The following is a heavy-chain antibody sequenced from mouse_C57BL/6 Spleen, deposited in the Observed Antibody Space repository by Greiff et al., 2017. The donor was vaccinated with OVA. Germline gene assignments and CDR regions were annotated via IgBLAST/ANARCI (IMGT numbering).Heavy chain of an antibody. V-gene: IGHV1-55*01. CDR2: IYPGSGST. D-gene: IGHD1-1*01. J-gene: IGHJ1*03. Sequence: QVQLQQPGAELVKPGASVKMSCKASGYTFTSYWITWVKQRPGQGLEWIGDIYPGSGSTNYNEKFKSKATLTVDTSSSTAYMQLSSLTSEDSAVYYCARLDTTVVATDWYFDVWGTGTTVTVSS. CDR3: ARLDTTVVATDWYFDV. CDR1: GYTFTSYW.